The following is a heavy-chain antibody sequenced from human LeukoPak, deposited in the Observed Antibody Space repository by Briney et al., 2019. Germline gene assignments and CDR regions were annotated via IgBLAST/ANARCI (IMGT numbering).Heavy chain of an antibody. CDR2: ISTYNGNT. CDR3: TRETSSRYFDY. V-gene: IGHV1-18*01. J-gene: IGHJ4*02. CDR1: GYTFTSYG. Sequence: ASVKVSCKTSGYTFTSYGFTWVRQAPGQGLEWMGWISTYNGNTNYAQKLQGRVTMTTDTSTSTAYMELRSLRSDDTAVYYCTRETSSRYFDYWGQGTLVTVSS.